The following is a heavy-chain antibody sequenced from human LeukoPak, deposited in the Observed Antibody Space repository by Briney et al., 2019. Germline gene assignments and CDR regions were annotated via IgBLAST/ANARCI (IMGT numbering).Heavy chain of an antibody. CDR1: GGTFSSYA. CDR3: ARGDSSGYYPTPNLDY. J-gene: IGHJ4*02. CDR2: IIPIFGTA. Sequence: SVKVSCKASGGTFSSYAISWVRQAPGQGLEWMGGIIPIFGTANYAQKFQGRVTITADKSTSTAYMELSSLRSEDTAVYYCARGDSSGYYPTPNLDYWGQGTLVTVSS. D-gene: IGHD3-22*01. V-gene: IGHV1-69*06.